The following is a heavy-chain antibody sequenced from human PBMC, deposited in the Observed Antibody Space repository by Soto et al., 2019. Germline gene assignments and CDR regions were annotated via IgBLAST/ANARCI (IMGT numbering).Heavy chain of an antibody. CDR3: ARGSSSSWYYYYYGMDV. CDR1: GYTFTSYA. Sequence: PSVKVSCKASGYTFTSYAMHWVRQAPGQRLEWMGWINAGNGNTKYSQKFQGRVTITRDTSASTAYMELSSLRSEDTAVYYCARGSSSSWYYYYYGMDVWGQGTTVTVSS. D-gene: IGHD6-13*01. V-gene: IGHV1-3*01. J-gene: IGHJ6*02. CDR2: INAGNGNT.